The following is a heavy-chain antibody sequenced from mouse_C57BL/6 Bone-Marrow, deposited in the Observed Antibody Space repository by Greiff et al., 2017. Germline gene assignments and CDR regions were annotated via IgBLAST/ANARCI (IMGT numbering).Heavy chain of an antibody. CDR1: GYTFTSYG. CDR3: ANPHYGSVFAY. Sequence: VQLQQSGAELARPGASVKLSCKASGYTFTSYGISWVKQRTGQGLEWIGEFYPRSGNTYYNEKFKGKATLTADKSSSTAYMELRSLTSEDSAVXFSANPHYGSVFAYWGQGTLVTVSA. V-gene: IGHV1-81*01. J-gene: IGHJ3*01. D-gene: IGHD1-1*01. CDR2: FYPRSGNT.